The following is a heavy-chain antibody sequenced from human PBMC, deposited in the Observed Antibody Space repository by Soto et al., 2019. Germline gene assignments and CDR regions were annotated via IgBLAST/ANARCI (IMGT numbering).Heavy chain of an antibody. Sequence: EVQLVETGGGLIQPGGSLRLSCSVSGFSVTNNYISWVRQAPGKGLEWVSLLSSSGTTYYAESVRGRFTVSRDDSKNPLHLQMDSLTPEDTAVYYCARDWSKFSYNYPYYYAMDAWGQGTTVSVSS. CDR2: LSSSGTT. V-gene: IGHV3-53*02. CDR1: GFSVTNNY. D-gene: IGHD5-18*01. J-gene: IGHJ6*02. CDR3: ARDWSKFSYNYPYYYAMDA.